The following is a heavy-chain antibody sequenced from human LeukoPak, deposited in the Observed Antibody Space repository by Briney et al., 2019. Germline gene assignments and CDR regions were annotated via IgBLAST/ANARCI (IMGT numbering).Heavy chain of an antibody. CDR3: AKDKSPYYYDSSGYPDY. Sequence: GGSLRLSCAASGFTFDDYAMHWVRQAPGKGLEWVSGISWSSGSIGYADSVKGRFTISRDNAKNSLYLQMNSLRAEGTALYYCAKDKSPYYYDSSGYPDYWGQGTLVTVSS. V-gene: IGHV3-9*01. CDR2: ISWSSGSI. D-gene: IGHD3-22*01. J-gene: IGHJ4*02. CDR1: GFTFDDYA.